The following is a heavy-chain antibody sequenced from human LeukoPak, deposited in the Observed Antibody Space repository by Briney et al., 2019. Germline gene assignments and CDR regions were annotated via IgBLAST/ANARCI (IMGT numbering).Heavy chain of an antibody. D-gene: IGHD5-12*01. Sequence: SETLSLTCAVYGGSFSGYYWSWIRQPAGKGLEWIGRIYTSGSTNYNPSLKSRVTMSVDTSKNQFSLKLSSVTAADTAVYYCARVRVLSGYALDYWGQGTLVTVSS. CDR3: ARVRVLSGYALDY. CDR1: GGSFSGYY. CDR2: IYTSGST. J-gene: IGHJ4*02. V-gene: IGHV4-59*10.